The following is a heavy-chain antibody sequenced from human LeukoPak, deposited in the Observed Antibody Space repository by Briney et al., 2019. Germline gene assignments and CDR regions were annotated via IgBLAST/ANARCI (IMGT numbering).Heavy chain of an antibody. J-gene: IGHJ4*02. Sequence: GGSLRLTCAASGFTFSSYEMNWVRQAPGKGLEWVSYISSSGSTIYYADSVKGRFTISRDNAKNSLYLQMNSLRAEDTAVYYCASVTYYYDSSGYYHFDYWGQGTLVTVSS. CDR3: ASVTYYYDSSGYYHFDY. D-gene: IGHD3-22*01. CDR1: GFTFSSYE. CDR2: ISSSGSTI. V-gene: IGHV3-48*03.